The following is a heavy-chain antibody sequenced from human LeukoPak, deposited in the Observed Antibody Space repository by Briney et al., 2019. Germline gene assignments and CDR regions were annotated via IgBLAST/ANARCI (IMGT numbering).Heavy chain of an antibody. V-gene: IGHV4-38-2*02. CDR3: ARDGGSVAHDFDY. D-gene: IGHD3-16*01. Sequence: SETLSLTCTVSGYSISSGYYWGWIRQPPGKGLEWIGSIYHSGSTYYNPSLKSRVTISVDTSKNQFSLKLSSVTAADTAVYYCARDGGSVAHDFDYWGQGTLVTVSS. J-gene: IGHJ4*02. CDR1: GYSISSGYY. CDR2: IYHSGST.